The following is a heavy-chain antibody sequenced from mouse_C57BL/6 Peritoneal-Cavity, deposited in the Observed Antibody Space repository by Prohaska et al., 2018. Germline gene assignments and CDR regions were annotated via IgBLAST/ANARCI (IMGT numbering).Heavy chain of an antibody. V-gene: IGHV1-72*01. CDR1: SYTFTSYW. CDR2: IDPNSGGA. Sequence: QVQLQQPGAELVKPGASVKLSCKASSYTFTSYWIHWVKPRPGRGLEWIGSIDPNSGGANYNEKFKTKATLTVDKPSSTAYMQHRSLTYEDSEVYYCARWPDYWGQGTTLTVSS. CDR3: ARWPDY. J-gene: IGHJ2*01.